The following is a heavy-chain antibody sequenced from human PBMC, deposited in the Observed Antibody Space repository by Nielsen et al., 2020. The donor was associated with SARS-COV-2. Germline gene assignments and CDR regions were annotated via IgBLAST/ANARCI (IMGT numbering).Heavy chain of an antibody. V-gene: IGHV1-18*04. CDR2: ISGHNGHT. D-gene: IGHD2-15*01. Sequence: ASAKVSCKASGYTFTNYGISWVRQAPGQGLEWMGWISGHNGHTTYAQNPQGRVTMTTDTSTTTAYMALRSLRSDDTATYYCVRDGRYCSGGTCYHLFDYWGQGTLVTVSS. J-gene: IGHJ4*02. CDR1: GYTFTNYG. CDR3: VRDGRYCSGGTCYHLFDY.